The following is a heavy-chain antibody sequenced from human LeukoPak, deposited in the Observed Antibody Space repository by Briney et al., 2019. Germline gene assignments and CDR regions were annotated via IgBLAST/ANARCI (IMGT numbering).Heavy chain of an antibody. D-gene: IGHD2-2*01. CDR2: ISGSGGST. CDR3: ARELVVVPVSDAFDI. CDR1: GFTFSSYA. J-gene: IGHJ3*02. Sequence: GGSLRLSCAASGFTFSSYAMSWVRQAPGKGLEWVSAISGSGGSTYYADSVKGRFTISRDNAKNSLYLQMNSLRAEDTAVYYCARELVVVPVSDAFDIWGQGTMVTVSS. V-gene: IGHV3-23*01.